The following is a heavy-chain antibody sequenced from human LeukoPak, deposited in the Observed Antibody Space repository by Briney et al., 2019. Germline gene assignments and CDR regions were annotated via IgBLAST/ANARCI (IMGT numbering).Heavy chain of an antibody. Sequence: GGPLRLSGAASGFTFDRHTRHWVRQPPGKGRKGVSLIGWDGTNIDYADSVKGRFTISRDNSKTFVYLQMHSLRTEDTALYYCTKDMEWGMDVWGQGTTVIVSS. V-gene: IGHV3-43*01. CDR3: TKDMEWGMDV. D-gene: IGHD3-3*01. J-gene: IGHJ6*02. CDR2: IGWDGTNI. CDR1: GFTFDRHT.